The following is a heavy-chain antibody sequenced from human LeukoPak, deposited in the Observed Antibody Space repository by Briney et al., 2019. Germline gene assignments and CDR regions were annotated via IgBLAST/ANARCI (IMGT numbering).Heavy chain of an antibody. Sequence: GGSLRLSCEASGFTFRNYWMGWVRQAPGKGLEWVASIKPDGSETYYVDSVKGRFTISRDNSENTLFLQMNSLRVEDTAIYYCAKDAAGPEYWGQGTRVTVSS. D-gene: IGHD6-13*01. J-gene: IGHJ4*02. V-gene: IGHV3-7*05. CDR3: AKDAAGPEY. CDR2: IKPDGSET. CDR1: GFTFRNYW.